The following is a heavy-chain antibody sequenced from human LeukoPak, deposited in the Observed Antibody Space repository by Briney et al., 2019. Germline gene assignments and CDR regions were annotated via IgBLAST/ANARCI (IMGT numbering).Heavy chain of an antibody. CDR1: GGSISSYY. CDR3: ARYTGTNWGYSFDY. D-gene: IGHD7-27*01. CDR2: IHHSGMT. V-gene: IGHV4-4*08. Sequence: PSETLSLTCTVSGGSISSYYWSWIRQPPGKGLEWIATIHHSGMTYYNPSLKSRVTISVDTSKNQFSLKLSSVTAAGTAVYYCARYTGTNWGYSFDYWGQGTLVTVSS. J-gene: IGHJ4*02.